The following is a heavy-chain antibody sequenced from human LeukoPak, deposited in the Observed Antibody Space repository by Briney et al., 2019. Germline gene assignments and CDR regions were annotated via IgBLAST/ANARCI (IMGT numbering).Heavy chain of an antibody. Sequence: GGSLRLSCAASGFTFSSYGMHWVRQAPGKGLEWVAVISYDGSNKYYADSVKGRFTISRDNSKNTLYLQMDSLRAEDTAVYYCARSDFWSGGLYYFDYWGQGTLVTVSS. V-gene: IGHV3-30*01. J-gene: IGHJ4*02. CDR3: ARSDFWSGGLYYFDY. CDR2: ISYDGSNK. CDR1: GFTFSSYG. D-gene: IGHD3-3*01.